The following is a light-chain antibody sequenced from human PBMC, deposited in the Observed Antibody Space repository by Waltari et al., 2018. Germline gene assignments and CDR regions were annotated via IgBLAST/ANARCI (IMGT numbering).Light chain of an antibody. V-gene: IGKV1-5*03. J-gene: IGKJ1*01. CDR3: QQYDNYWT. CDR2: KAS. Sequence: DIQMTQSPSTLSASVGDRVTITCRASQSITNWLAWYQQKPGKAPTLLIYKASNLESGVPSRFSGSGAGTEFTLTISSLQPDDFATYYCQQYDNYWTFGQGTKVEIK. CDR1: QSITNW.